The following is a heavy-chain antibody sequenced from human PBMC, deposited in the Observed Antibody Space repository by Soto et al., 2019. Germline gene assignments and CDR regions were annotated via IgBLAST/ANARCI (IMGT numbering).Heavy chain of an antibody. V-gene: IGHV3-33*01. J-gene: IGHJ4*02. Sequence: QVQLVESGGGVGQPGRSLRLSCAASGFTFSSYGMHWVRQAPGKGLEWVAVIWYDGRNTYYADSVKGRFTISRDNSKNTLYLQMNSLIAEDTAVYYCARTAYYYYSSGYYFDCWGQGTLVTVSS. CDR2: IWYDGRNT. CDR1: GFTFSSYG. D-gene: IGHD3-22*01. CDR3: ARTAYYYYSSGYYFDC.